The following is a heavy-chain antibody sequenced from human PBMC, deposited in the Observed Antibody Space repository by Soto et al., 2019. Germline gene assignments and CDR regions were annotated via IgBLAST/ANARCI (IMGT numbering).Heavy chain of an antibody. CDR2: IYYSGST. V-gene: IGHV4-59*01. J-gene: IGHJ4*02. CDR3: ARDLKGSTCYDY. D-gene: IGHD6-13*01. Sequence: QVQLQKSGPGLVKPSETLSLTCTVSGGSISSYYWSWIRQPPGKGLEWIGYIYYSGSTNYNPSLKSRVTISVDTSKNQFSLKLSSVNAADTAVHYCARDLKGSTCYDYWGQGTLVTVS. CDR1: GGSISSYY.